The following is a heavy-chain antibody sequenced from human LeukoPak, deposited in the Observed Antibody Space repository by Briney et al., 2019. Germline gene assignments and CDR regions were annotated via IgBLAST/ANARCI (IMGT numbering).Heavy chain of an antibody. J-gene: IGHJ6*02. CDR2: IIPIFGTA. D-gene: IGHD3-22*01. CDR3: ARSPPGPYWYDSSGYLYGMDV. CDR1: GGTFSSYA. Sequence: ASVKVSCKASGGTFSSYAISWVRQAPGQGLEWMGGIIPIFGTANYAQKFQGRVTITADESTSTAYMELSSLRSEDTAVYYCARSPPGPYWYDSSGYLYGMDVWGQGTTVTVSS. V-gene: IGHV1-69*13.